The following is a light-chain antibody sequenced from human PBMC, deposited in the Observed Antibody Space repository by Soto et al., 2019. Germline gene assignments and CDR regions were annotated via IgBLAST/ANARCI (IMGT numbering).Light chain of an antibody. Sequence: QSALTQPASVSGSPGQSNTISCTGNSSDVGGYNYVSWYQHHPGKAPKLMIFDVSNRPSGVSNRFSGSKSGNTASLTISGLQPEDEADYYCSSYTTSNTRQIVFGTGTKVTVL. CDR2: DVS. V-gene: IGLV2-14*03. CDR3: SSYTTSNTRQIV. CDR1: SSDVGGYNY. J-gene: IGLJ1*01.